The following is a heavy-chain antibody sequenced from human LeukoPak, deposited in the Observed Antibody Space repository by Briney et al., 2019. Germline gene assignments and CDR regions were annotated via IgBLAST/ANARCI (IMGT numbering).Heavy chain of an antibody. D-gene: IGHD2-2*01. CDR3: AAIVVVPAATQGHWFDP. Sequence: SVKVSCKASGGTFSSYAISWVRQAPGQGLEWMGGIIPIFGTANYAQKFQGRVTITADESTSTAYMELSSLRSEDTAVYYCAAIVVVPAATQGHWFDPWGQGTLVTVSS. J-gene: IGHJ5*02. V-gene: IGHV1-69*13. CDR1: GGTFSSYA. CDR2: IIPIFGTA.